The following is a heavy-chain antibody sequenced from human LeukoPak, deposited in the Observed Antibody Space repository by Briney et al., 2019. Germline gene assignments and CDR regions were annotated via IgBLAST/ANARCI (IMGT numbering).Heavy chain of an antibody. CDR2: IIPIFGTA. CDR1: GYTLTELS. J-gene: IGHJ4*02. CDR3: ARGVSGSYYFDY. D-gene: IGHD1-26*01. Sequence: SVKVSCKVSGYTLTELSMHWVRQAPGQGLEWMGGIIPIFGTANYAQKFQGRVTITADESTSTAYMELSSLRSEDTAVYYCARGVSGSYYFDYWGQGTLVTVSS. V-gene: IGHV1-69*13.